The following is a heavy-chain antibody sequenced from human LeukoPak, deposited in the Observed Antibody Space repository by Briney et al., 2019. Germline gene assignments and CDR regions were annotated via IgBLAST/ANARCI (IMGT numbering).Heavy chain of an antibody. CDR1: GYTFTGYY. CDR2: INTNTGNP. CDR3: ARERSIYYDSSGYYYDAFDI. D-gene: IGHD3-22*01. J-gene: IGHJ3*02. V-gene: IGHV7-4-1*02. Sequence: GASVKVSCKASGYTFTGYYMHWVRQAPGQGLEWMGWINTNTGNPTYAQGFTGRFVFSLDTSVSTAYLQISSLKAEDTAVYYCARERSIYYDSSGYYYDAFDIWGQGTMVTVSS.